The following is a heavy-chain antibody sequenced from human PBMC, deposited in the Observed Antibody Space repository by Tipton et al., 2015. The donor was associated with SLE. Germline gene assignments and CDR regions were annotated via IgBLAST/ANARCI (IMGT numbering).Heavy chain of an antibody. Sequence: TLSLTCTVSGGSIRSYYWSWIRQPPGKGLKWVGYIYYSGRTNYNPSLKSRVTISVDTSKNQFSLKLSSVTAADTAVYYCARVTGGEMARAFDIWGQGTMVTVSS. CDR1: GGSIRSYY. CDR3: ARVTGGEMARAFDI. J-gene: IGHJ3*02. D-gene: IGHD5-24*01. CDR2: IYYSGRT. V-gene: IGHV4-59*01.